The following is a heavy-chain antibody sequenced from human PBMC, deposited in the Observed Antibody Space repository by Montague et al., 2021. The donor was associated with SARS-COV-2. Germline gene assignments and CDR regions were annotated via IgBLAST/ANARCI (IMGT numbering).Heavy chain of an antibody. Sequence: CAISGDSVTGNSAAGRWSRHSPSSGLHSHTRTYFMSYWNYDYAASVTGRVTVNPDTSKNQVSLELRSVTPEDTAVYYCSRIAFAVIPHWGQGTLVTVSS. CDR3: SRIAFAVIPH. CDR1: GDSVTGNSAA. CDR2: TYFMSYWNY. V-gene: IGHV6-1*01. J-gene: IGHJ4*02. D-gene: IGHD3-16*01.